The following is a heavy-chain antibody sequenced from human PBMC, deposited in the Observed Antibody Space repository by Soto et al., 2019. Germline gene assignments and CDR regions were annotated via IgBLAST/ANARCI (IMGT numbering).Heavy chain of an antibody. CDR3: ARXGGAHYDSSGYHYALDY. J-gene: IGHJ4*02. Sequence: GESLKISCKGSGYSFRNNWITWVRQMPGKGLEWMGRIDLIDSYTSYSPSFQGHVSFSADTSINTAYLQWSSLRATDTAMYYCARXGGAHYDSSGYHYALDYWGQGTPVTVSS. CDR1: GYSFRNNW. V-gene: IGHV5-10-1*01. D-gene: IGHD3-22*01. CDR2: IDLIDSYT.